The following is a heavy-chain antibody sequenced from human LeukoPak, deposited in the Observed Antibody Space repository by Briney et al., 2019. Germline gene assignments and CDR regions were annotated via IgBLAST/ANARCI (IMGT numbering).Heavy chain of an antibody. Sequence: PSETLSLTCTLSGGPISSRSYYWGWIRQPPGKGLEWIGTIYYRGSTFYNPSLKSRVTISVDTSKIQFSLKLSSVTASDTAVYYCASLGGYCSSVSCYQYFDLWGRGTLVTVSS. D-gene: IGHD2-2*01. CDR2: IYYRGST. J-gene: IGHJ2*01. CDR1: GGPISSRSYY. V-gene: IGHV4-39*01. CDR3: ASLGGYCSSVSCYQYFDL.